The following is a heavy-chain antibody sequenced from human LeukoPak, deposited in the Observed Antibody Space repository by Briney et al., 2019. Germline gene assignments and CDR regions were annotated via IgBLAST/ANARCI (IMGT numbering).Heavy chain of an antibody. D-gene: IGHD1-26*01. J-gene: IGHJ5*02. CDR1: GYTFTSYY. V-gene: IGHV1-46*01. Sequence: ASVKVSCKASGYTFTSYYMHWVRQAPGQGLEWMGLINPTSGSTGYAQKFQGRVTMTRDMSTSTDYMELSSLRSEDTAIYYCARDNSVGDNAWWFDPWGQGTLVTVSS. CDR3: ARDNSVGDNAWWFDP. CDR2: INPTSGST.